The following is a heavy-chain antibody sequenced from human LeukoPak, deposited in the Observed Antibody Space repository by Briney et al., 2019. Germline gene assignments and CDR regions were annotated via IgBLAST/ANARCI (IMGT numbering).Heavy chain of an antibody. V-gene: IGHV3-33*06. D-gene: IGHD1-26*01. CDR2: IWYDGSNK. J-gene: IGHJ3*02. Sequence: PGRSLRLSCAASGFTFSSYGMHWVRQAPGKGLEWVAVIWYDGSNKYYADSVKGRFTISRDNSKNTLYLQMNSLRAEDTAVYYCAKLTGGADDAFDIWGQGTMVTVSS. CDR1: GFTFSSYG. CDR3: AKLTGGADDAFDI.